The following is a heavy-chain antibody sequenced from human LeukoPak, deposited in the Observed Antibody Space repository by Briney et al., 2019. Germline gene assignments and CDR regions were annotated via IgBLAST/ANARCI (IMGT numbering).Heavy chain of an antibody. D-gene: IGHD1-26*01. CDR3: ARPYSGRFDY. CDR1: GYSISSGYY. J-gene: IGHJ4*02. Sequence: SETLSLTCAVSGYSISSGYYWGWIRQPPGKGLEWIGSIYHNGSTYYNPSLKSRVTISVDTSKNQFSLKLSSVTAADTAVYYCARPYSGRFDYWGQGTLVTVSS. V-gene: IGHV4-38-2*01. CDR2: IYHNGST.